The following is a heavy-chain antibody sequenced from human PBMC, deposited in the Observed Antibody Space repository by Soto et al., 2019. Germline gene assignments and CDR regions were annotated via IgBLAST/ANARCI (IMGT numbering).Heavy chain of an antibody. Sequence: GGSLRLSCAASGFTFSSYAMSWVRQAPGKGLEWVSAISGSGVSTYYADSVKGRFTISRDNSKNTLYLQMNSLRAEDTAVYYCAKEGEHSSGWANFDFWGQGTLVTVSS. CDR1: GFTFSSYA. V-gene: IGHV3-23*01. J-gene: IGHJ4*02. D-gene: IGHD6-19*01. CDR2: ISGSGVST. CDR3: AKEGEHSSGWANFDF.